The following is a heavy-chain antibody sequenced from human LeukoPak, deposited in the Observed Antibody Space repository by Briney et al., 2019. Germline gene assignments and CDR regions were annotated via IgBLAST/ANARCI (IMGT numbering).Heavy chain of an antibody. CDR3: AREPGN. Sequence: SLRLSCAVSGFTFSSYAMHWVRQAPGKGLEWVAVVSYDGSNKYYADSVKGRFTISRDNSKNTLYLQMNSLRTEDTAVYYCAREPGNWGQGTLVSVSS. CDR2: VSYDGSNK. J-gene: IGHJ4*02. CDR1: GFTFSSYA. V-gene: IGHV3-30-3*01.